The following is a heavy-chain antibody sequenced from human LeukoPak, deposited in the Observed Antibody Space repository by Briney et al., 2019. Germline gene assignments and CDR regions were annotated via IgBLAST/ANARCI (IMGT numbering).Heavy chain of an antibody. CDR2: ISYDGSNK. J-gene: IGHJ5*02. Sequence: GGSLRLSCAASGFTFSSYGMHWVRQAPGKGLEWVAVISYDGSNKYYADSVKGRFTISRDNSKSTLYLQMNSLRAEDTAVYYCAKDLYSSGWYNWFDPWGQGTLVTVSS. D-gene: IGHD6-19*01. CDR1: GFTFSSYG. V-gene: IGHV3-30*18. CDR3: AKDLYSSGWYNWFDP.